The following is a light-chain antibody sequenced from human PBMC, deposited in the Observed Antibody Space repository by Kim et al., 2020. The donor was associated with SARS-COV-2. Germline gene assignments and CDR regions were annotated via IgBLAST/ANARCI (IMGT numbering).Light chain of an antibody. CDR1: SGHSSYA. V-gene: IGLV4-69*01. J-gene: IGLJ3*02. CDR2: LNSDGSH. Sequence: QLVLTQSPSASASLGASVKLTCTLSSGHSSYAIAWHRQQPEKGPRYLMKLNSDGSHSKGDGIPDRFSGSSSGAERYLTISSLQSEDEADYYCQTWGTGIQVFGGGTKVTVL. CDR3: QTWGTGIQV.